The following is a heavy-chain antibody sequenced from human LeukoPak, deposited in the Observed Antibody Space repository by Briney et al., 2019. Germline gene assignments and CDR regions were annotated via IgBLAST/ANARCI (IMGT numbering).Heavy chain of an antibody. CDR3: AMAYSSSWYYFDY. CDR2: IYYSGST. J-gene: IGHJ4*02. D-gene: IGHD6-13*01. V-gene: IGHV4-59*01. CDR1: GGSIRGYF. Sequence: ASETLSLTCTVSGGSIRGYFWTWIRQPPGKGLEWIGYIYYSGSTNYNPSLKSRVTIAVDTSKNQFSLRLSSVTAADTAVYYCAMAYSSSWYYFDYWGQGTLVTVSS.